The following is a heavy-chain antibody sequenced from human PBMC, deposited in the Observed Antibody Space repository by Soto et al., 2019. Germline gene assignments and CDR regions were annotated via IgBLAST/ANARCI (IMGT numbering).Heavy chain of an antibody. D-gene: IGHD5-18*01. CDR3: AIWGSLEGYSYGYNWFDP. J-gene: IGHJ5*02. CDR1: GGSFSGYY. CDR2: INHSGST. Sequence: SENLYLTCAVYGGSFSGYYWSWIRQPPGKGLEWIGEINHSGSTNYNPSLKSRVTISVDTSKNQFSLKLSSVTAADTAVYYCAIWGSLEGYSYGYNWFDPWRQGALVT. V-gene: IGHV4-34*01.